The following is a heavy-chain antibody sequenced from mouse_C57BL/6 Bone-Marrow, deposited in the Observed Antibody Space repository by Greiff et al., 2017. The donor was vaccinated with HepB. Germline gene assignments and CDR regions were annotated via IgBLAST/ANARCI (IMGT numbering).Heavy chain of an antibody. CDR2: INPGSGGT. J-gene: IGHJ2*01. V-gene: IGHV1-54*01. CDR1: GYAFTNYL. CDR3: ARDSSGFDY. D-gene: IGHD3-2*02. Sequence: QVQLQQSGAELVRPGTSVKVSCKASGYAFTNYLIEWVKQRPGQGLEWIGVINPGSGGTNYNEKFKGKATLTADISSSTAYMQLSSLTSEDSAVYFCARDSSGFDYWGQGTTLTVSS.